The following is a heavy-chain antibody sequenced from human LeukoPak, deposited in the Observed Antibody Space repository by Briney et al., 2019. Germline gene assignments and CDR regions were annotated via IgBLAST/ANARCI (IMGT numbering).Heavy chain of an antibody. V-gene: IGHV3-11*01. J-gene: IGHJ4*02. Sequence: GGSLRLSCAVSGFTFSDYYMSWVRQAPGKGLEWVSYITSRGRTIYYTDSVKGRFTISRDNANSSLYLQMNSLRAEDTAVYFCAKRGVVIRVILVGFHKEAYYFDSWGQGALVTVSS. D-gene: IGHD3-22*01. CDR3: AKRGVVIRVILVGFHKEAYYFDS. CDR1: GFTFSDYY. CDR2: ITSRGRTI.